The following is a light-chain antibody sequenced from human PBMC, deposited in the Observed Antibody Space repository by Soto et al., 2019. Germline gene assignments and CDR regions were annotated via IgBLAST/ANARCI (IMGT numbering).Light chain of an antibody. CDR2: DAS. CDR3: QQRSNWPLT. CDR1: QSVSSY. V-gene: IGKV3-11*01. J-gene: IGKJ4*01. Sequence: EIVLTQSPATLSLSPGERATLXXRASQSVSSYLAWYQQKPGQAPRXFIYDASNRATGIPARFSGSGSGTDFTLTISSLEPEDFAVYYCQQRSNWPLTFGGGTKVDIK.